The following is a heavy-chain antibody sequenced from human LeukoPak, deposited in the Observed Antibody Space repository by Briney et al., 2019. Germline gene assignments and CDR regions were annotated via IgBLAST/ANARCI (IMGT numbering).Heavy chain of an antibody. D-gene: IGHD1-26*01. CDR1: GYTFTGYY. CDR3: ARDLDSGSYFDY. V-gene: IGHV3-48*03. J-gene: IGHJ4*02. Sequence: SCKASGYTFTGYYMHWVRQAPGKGLEWVSYISSSGSTIYYADSVKGRFTISRDNAKNSLYLQMNSLRAEDTAVYYCARDLDSGSYFDYWGQGTLVTVSS. CDR2: ISSSGSTI.